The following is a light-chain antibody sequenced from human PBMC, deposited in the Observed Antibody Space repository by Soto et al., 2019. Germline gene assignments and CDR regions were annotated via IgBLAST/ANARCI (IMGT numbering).Light chain of an antibody. CDR3: QQSGRSAVVT. Sequence: QSVPSKYLAWYQQNPGQAPRLLIYGASNRATGIPDKFSGSGSGTDFTLTSSRLEHADLAAFPSQQSGRSAVVTVGPGTKVDIK. CDR2: GAS. CDR1: QSVPSKY. V-gene: IGKV3-20*01. J-gene: IGKJ3*01.